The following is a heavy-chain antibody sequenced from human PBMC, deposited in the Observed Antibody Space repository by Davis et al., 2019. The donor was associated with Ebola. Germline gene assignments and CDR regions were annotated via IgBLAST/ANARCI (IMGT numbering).Heavy chain of an antibody. J-gene: IGHJ4*02. Sequence: GSLRLSCTVSGGSISSYYWSWIRQPPGKGLEWIGYIYYSGSTNYNPSLKSRVTISVDTSKNQFSLKLSSVTAADTAVYYCARSKYCTNGVCYGDYFDYWGQGTLVTVSS. CDR3: ARSKYCTNGVCYGDYFDY. D-gene: IGHD2-8*01. V-gene: IGHV4-59*12. CDR1: GGSISSYY. CDR2: IYYSGST.